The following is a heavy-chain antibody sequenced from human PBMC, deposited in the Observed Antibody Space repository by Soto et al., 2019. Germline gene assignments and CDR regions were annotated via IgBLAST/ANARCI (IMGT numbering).Heavy chain of an antibody. V-gene: IGHV4-59*01. CDR3: ARESYYGSGATVVAY. J-gene: IGHJ4*02. CDR1: GGSISGYY. Sequence: PSETLSLTCTVSGGSISGYYWSWIRQPPGKGLEWIGYIYYSGTTSYNPSLNSRVTMSVDTSKNRFSLKVNSVTAADTAVYYCARESYYGSGATVVAYWGQGTLVTVSS. CDR2: IYYSGTT. D-gene: IGHD3-10*01.